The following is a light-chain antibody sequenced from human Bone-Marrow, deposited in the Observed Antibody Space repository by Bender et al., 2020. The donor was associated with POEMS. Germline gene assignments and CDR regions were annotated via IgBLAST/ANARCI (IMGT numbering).Light chain of an antibody. CDR2: DVS. Sequence: QSVLTQPPSASGTPGQRLTISCSGSSSNIGDNTVNWYQHLPGTAPKLMIYDVSSRPSVVSSRFSGSKSGKTASLTISGLQAEDEADYYCCSYAGGYILVFGGGTKLTVL. CDR3: CSYAGGYILV. CDR1: SSNIGDNT. J-gene: IGLJ3*02. V-gene: IGLV1-44*01.